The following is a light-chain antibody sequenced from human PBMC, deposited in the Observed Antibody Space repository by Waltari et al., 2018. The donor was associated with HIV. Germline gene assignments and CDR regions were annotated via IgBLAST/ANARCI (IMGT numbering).Light chain of an antibody. CDR2: TAS. CDR3: QQSYSTLQLS. V-gene: IGKV1-39*01. Sequence: GDRVAITCRASQSVSRYLNWYQQKPGKAPKLLIYTASSLQSGVPSRFSGSGFGTDFTLTISSLQPEDFATYYCQQSYSTLQLSFGGGTKVEIK. J-gene: IGKJ4*01. CDR1: QSVSRY.